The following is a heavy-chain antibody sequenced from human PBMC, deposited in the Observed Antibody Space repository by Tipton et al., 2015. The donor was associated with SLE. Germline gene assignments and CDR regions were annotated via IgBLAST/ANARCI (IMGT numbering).Heavy chain of an antibody. CDR2: IYHSGST. Sequence: TLSLTCTVSGGSISSGYYWGWIRQPPGKGLEWIGSIYHSGSTYYNPSLKSRATISVDTSKNQFSLKLSSVTAADTAVYYCARDGGDYGYWGQGTLVTVSS. CDR3: ARDGGDYGY. D-gene: IGHD4-17*01. V-gene: IGHV4-38-2*02. J-gene: IGHJ4*02. CDR1: GGSISSGYY.